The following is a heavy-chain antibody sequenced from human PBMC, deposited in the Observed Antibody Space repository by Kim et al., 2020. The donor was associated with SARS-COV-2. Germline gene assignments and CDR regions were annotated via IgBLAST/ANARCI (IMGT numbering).Heavy chain of an antibody. CDR2: INPNSGGT. V-gene: IGHV1-2*02. Sequence: ASVKVSCKASGYTFTGYYMHWVRQAPGQGLEWMGWINPNSGGTNYAQKFQGRVTMTRDTSISTAYMELSRLRSDDTAVYYCARDGRYSSSSSLSYYYYGMDVWGQGTTVTVSS. J-gene: IGHJ6*02. D-gene: IGHD6-6*01. CDR1: GYTFTGYY. CDR3: ARDGRYSSSSSLSYYYYGMDV.